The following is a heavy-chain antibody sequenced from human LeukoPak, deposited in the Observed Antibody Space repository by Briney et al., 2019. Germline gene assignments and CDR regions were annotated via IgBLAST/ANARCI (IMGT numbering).Heavy chain of an antibody. D-gene: IGHD3-3*01. CDR2: IYHSGST. CDR3: ARVEGWFDP. Sequence: PSETLSLTCTVSGGSISNKYWSWIRQPPGKGLEWIGSIYHSGSTYYNPSLKSRVTISVDTSKNQFSLKLSSVTAADTAVYYCARVEGWFDPWGQGTLVTVSS. V-gene: IGHV4-59*08. J-gene: IGHJ5*02. CDR1: GGSISNKY.